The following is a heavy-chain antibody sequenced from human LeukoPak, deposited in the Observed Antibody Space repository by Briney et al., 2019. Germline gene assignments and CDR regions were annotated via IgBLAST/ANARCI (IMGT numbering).Heavy chain of an antibody. CDR2: ISVYNGNT. D-gene: IGHD5-18*01. Sequence: ASVKVSCKASGYTFTSYGISWVRQAPGQGLEWMGWISVYNGNTNYAQKLQGRVTMTTDTSTSTAYMELRSLRSDDTAVYYCARDQSGYSYQYWYFDLWGRGTLVTVSS. CDR3: ARDQSGYSYQYWYFDL. J-gene: IGHJ2*01. V-gene: IGHV1-18*01. CDR1: GYTFTSYG.